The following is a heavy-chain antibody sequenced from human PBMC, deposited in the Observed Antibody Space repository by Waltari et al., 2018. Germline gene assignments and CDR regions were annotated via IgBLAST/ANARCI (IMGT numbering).Heavy chain of an antibody. J-gene: IGHJ4*02. CDR2: INPSGGST. Sequence: QVQLVQSGAEVKKPGASVKGSCKASGYPFTTHYLHWVRQAPGQGLEWMGIINPSGGSTSYAQKFQGRVTMTRDTSTSTVYMELSSLRSEDTAVYYCARVSRYYYDSSGPLFDYWGQGTLVTVSS. CDR3: ARVSRYYYDSSGPLFDY. D-gene: IGHD3-22*01. CDR1: GYPFTTHY. V-gene: IGHV1-46*01.